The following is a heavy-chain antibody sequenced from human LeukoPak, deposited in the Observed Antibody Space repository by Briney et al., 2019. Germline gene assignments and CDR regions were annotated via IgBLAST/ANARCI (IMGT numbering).Heavy chain of an antibody. V-gene: IGHV4-59*01. CDR2: IYYSGST. J-gene: IGHJ5*02. D-gene: IGHD1-26*01. CDR1: GGSISSYY. CDR3: ARVNSGSLAGYNWFDP. Sequence: PSETLSLTCTVSGGSISSYYWSWIRQPPGKGLEWIGYIYYSGSTNYNPSLKSRVTISVDTSKNQFSLKLSSVTAADTAVYYCARVNSGSLAGYNWFDPWGQGTLVTVSS.